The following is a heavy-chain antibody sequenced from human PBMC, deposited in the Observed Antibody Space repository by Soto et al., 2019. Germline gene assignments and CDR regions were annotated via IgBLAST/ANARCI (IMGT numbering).Heavy chain of an antibody. Sequence: QVQLLQSGAEVKKPGASVKVSCKASGYIFTNYDIHWVRQATGQGLEWMGWMNPKSDKTGYAQKFQGRVTMTRNTSISTVYMELSSLRSEDTAVYYCARVRAIAVGEGGDYWGQGTLVIVSS. V-gene: IGHV1-8*01. CDR3: ARVRAIAVGEGGDY. CDR1: GYIFTNYD. D-gene: IGHD6-19*01. CDR2: MNPKSDKT. J-gene: IGHJ4*02.